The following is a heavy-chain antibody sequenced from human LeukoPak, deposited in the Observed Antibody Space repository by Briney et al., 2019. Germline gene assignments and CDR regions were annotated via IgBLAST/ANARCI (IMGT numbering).Heavy chain of an antibody. D-gene: IGHD6-13*01. Sequence: GASVKVSCKASGGTFSSYAISWVRQAPGQGLEWMGWINPNSGGTNYAQKFQGRVTMTRDTSISTAYMELSRLRSDDTAVYYCARPTSSWYANDAFDIWGQGTMVTVSS. CDR3: ARPTSSWYANDAFDI. CDR2: INPNSGGT. J-gene: IGHJ3*02. V-gene: IGHV1-2*02. CDR1: GGTFSSYA.